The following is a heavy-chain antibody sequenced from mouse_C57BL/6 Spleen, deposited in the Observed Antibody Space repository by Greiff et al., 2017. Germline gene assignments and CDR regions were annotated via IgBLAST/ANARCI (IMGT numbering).Heavy chain of an antibody. J-gene: IGHJ4*01. CDR2: IDPSDSYT. Sequence: VQLQQPGAELVMPGASVKLSCKASGYTFTSYWMHWVKQRPGQGLEWIGEIDPSDSYTNYNQKFKGKSTLTVDKSSSTAYMQLSSLTSEDSAVYYCARSPYYAMGDWGQGTSVTVAS. CDR3: ARSPYYAMGD. V-gene: IGHV1-69*01. CDR1: GYTFTSYW.